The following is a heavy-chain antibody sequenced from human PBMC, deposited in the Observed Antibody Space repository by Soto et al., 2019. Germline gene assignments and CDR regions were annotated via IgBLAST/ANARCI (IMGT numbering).Heavy chain of an antibody. D-gene: IGHD3-3*01. V-gene: IGHV4-30-2*01. CDR2: IYHSGST. Sequence: QLQLQESGSGLVKPSQTLSLTCAVSGGSISSGGYSWSWIRQPPGKGLEWIGYIYHSGSTYYNPSLKRRVTIAVDRSKNHFSLKRSSVPAADTAVYYCARMGYDFWRGPLPTYYFDYWGQGTLVTVSS. J-gene: IGHJ4*02. CDR1: GGSISSGGYS. CDR3: ARMGYDFWRGPLPTYYFDY.